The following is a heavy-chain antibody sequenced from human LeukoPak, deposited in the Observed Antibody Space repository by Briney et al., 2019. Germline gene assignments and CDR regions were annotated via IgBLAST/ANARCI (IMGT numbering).Heavy chain of an antibody. J-gene: IGHJ4*02. V-gene: IGHV3-23*01. CDR2: ISGSGGST. CDR3: ARDLGLQWLGPFDY. CDR1: GFTFSSYA. D-gene: IGHD6-19*01. Sequence: GGSMRLSCAASGFTFSSYAMSWVRQAPGKGLEWVSAISGSGGSTYYADSVKGRFTISRDNSKNTLYLQMNSLRAEDTAVYYGARDLGLQWLGPFDYWGQGTLVTVSS.